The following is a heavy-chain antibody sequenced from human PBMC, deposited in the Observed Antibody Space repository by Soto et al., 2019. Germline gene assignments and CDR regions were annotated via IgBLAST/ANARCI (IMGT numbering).Heavy chain of an antibody. Sequence: PGGSLRLSCAASGFTVSSNYMSWVRQAPGKGLEWVSVIYSGGITYYADSVKGRFTTSRDNSKNTLYLQMNSLRAEDTAVYYCARGRVVGDAWMAAATYYDYAMDVWGQGTTVPVS. CDR2: IYSGGIT. CDR1: GFTVSSNY. V-gene: IGHV3-53*01. D-gene: IGHD2-15*01. CDR3: ARGRVVGDAWMAAATYYDYAMDV. J-gene: IGHJ6*02.